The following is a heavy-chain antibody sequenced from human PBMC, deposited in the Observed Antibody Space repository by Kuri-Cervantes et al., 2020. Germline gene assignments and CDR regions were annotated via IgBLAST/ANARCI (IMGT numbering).Heavy chain of an antibody. J-gene: IGHJ5*02. CDR3: AREVGYCSGGSCSNWFDP. Sequence: GSLRLSCTVSGGSISSSSYYWSWIRQPPGKGLEWIGYIYYSGSTNYDPSLKSRVTISVDTSKNQFSLKLSSVTAADTAVYYCAREVGYCSGGSCSNWFDPWGQGTLVTVSS. D-gene: IGHD2-15*01. V-gene: IGHV4-61*01. CDR1: GGSISSSSYY. CDR2: IYYSGST.